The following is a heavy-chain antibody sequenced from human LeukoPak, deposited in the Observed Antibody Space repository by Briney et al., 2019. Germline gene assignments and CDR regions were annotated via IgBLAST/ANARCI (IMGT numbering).Heavy chain of an antibody. CDR2: IYHSEGT. CDR1: GFSINSGYY. CDR3: ARGLCSGGSCSTAPSI. Sequence: KASETLSLTCTVSGFSINSGYYWVWIRQPPGRGLEWIGNIYHSEGTYQSPYYNPSLNSRVTITADRSRNQFSLKLTSMTAADTAIYYCARGLCSGGSCSTAPSIWGHGTLVTVSS. V-gene: IGHV4-38-2*02. D-gene: IGHD2-15*01. J-gene: IGHJ4*01.